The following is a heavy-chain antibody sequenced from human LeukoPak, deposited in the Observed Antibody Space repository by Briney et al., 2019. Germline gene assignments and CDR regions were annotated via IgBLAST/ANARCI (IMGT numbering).Heavy chain of an antibody. CDR1: DYSMSSGYY. CDR3: ARQGGSSSPYYYSYMDA. D-gene: IGHD6-13*01. CDR2: IYHSGRT. J-gene: IGHJ6*03. Sequence: SETLSLTCAVSDYSMSSGYYWGWIRQPPGKGLEWIGCIYHSGRTFYNPSLKSRVTISVDTSKNQFSLKLSSVTAADTAVYYCARQGGSSSPYYYSYMDAWGKGTTVTVSS. V-gene: IGHV4-38-2*01.